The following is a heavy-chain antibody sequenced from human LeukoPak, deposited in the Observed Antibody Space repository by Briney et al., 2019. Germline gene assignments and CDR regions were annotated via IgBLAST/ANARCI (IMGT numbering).Heavy chain of an antibody. CDR3: ARVLSSGWSPHFDY. CDR2: IYHSGST. J-gene: IGHJ4*02. V-gene: IGHV4-30-2*01. CDR1: GGSISSGGYS. Sequence: PSETLSLTCAVSGGSISSGGYSWSWIRQPPGKGLEWIGYIYHSGSTYYNPPLKSRVTISVDRSKNQFSLKLSSVTAADTAVYYCARVLSSGWSPHFDYWGQGTLVTVSS. D-gene: IGHD6-19*01.